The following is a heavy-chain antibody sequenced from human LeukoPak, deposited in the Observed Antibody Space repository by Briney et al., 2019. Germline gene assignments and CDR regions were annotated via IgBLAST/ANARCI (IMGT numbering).Heavy chain of an antibody. J-gene: IGHJ4*02. CDR2: IIPIFGTA. CDR1: GGTFISYA. D-gene: IGHD3-22*01. Sequence: SVKVSCKASGGTFISYAISWVRQAPGQGREWMGRIIPIFGTANSAQKFQGRVTSTTDESTSTAYMELSSLRSEDTAVYYCAREERADYYDSSGYYGYWGQGTLVTVSS. CDR3: AREERADYYDSSGYYGY. V-gene: IGHV1-69*05.